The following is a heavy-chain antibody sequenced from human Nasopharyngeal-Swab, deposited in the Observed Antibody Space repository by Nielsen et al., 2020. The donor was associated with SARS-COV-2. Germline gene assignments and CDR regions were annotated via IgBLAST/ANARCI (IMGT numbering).Heavy chain of an antibody. J-gene: IGHJ4*02. CDR3: AKVPTPYCGGDCYGDSFDY. D-gene: IGHD2-21*02. Sequence: WIRQPPGKGLEWVSYISSSGSTTYYADSVKGRFTISRDNSKNSLYLQMNSLRTEDTALYYCAKVPTPYCGGDCYGDSFDYWGQGTLVTVSS. V-gene: IGHV3-43*02. CDR2: ISSSGSTT.